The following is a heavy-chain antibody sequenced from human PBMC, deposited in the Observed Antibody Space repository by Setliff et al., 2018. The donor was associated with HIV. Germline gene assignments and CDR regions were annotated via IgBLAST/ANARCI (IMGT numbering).Heavy chain of an antibody. J-gene: IGHJ4*02. CDR1: GGSISSTNYF. Sequence: SETLSLTCTVSGGSISSTNYFWGWIRQPPGKGLEWIGTIYYHGSTYYNPSLKSRVTISIDTSKNQFSQQLTSVTAADTAVYYCVNPSGAMGDFDSWGQGTLVTVSS. V-gene: IGHV4-39*01. D-gene: IGHD3-16*01. CDR2: IYYHGST. CDR3: VNPSGAMGDFDS.